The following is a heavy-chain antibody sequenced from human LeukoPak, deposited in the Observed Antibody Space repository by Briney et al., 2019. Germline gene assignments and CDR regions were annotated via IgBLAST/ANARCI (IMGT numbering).Heavy chain of an antibody. V-gene: IGHV3-7*01. Sequence: PGGSLRLSCAASGFTFSIYWMTWVRQAPGKGLEWVANIKQDGTEKYYVDSVRGRFTISRDNANKSVYLQMNSLRAEDTAVYCCAKFSGYSYGGWFDQWGPGTLVTVSS. CDR1: GFTFSIYW. CDR3: AKFSGYSYGGWFDQ. D-gene: IGHD5-18*01. CDR2: IKQDGTEK. J-gene: IGHJ5*02.